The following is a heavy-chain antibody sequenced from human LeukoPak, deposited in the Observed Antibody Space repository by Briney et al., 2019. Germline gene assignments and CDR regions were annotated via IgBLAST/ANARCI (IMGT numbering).Heavy chain of an antibody. Sequence: SETLSLTCTVSGGSISSYYWSWIRQPSGKGLEWIGYIYYSGSTNYNPSPKSRVTISVDTSKNQFSLKLSSVTAADTAVYYCAGIAVAGTGSGLNFDYWGQGTLVTVSS. CDR2: IYYSGST. CDR1: GGSISSYY. V-gene: IGHV4-59*01. CDR3: AGIAVAGTGSGLNFDY. J-gene: IGHJ4*02. D-gene: IGHD6-19*01.